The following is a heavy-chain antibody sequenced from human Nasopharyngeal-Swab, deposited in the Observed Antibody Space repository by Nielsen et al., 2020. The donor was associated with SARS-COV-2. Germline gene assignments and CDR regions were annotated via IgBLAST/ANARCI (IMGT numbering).Heavy chain of an antibody. Sequence: SQTLSLTCAVYGGSFSGYYWSWIRQPPGKGLEWIGEINHSGSTNYNTSLKSRVTISVDTSKNQFSLKLSSVTAADTAVYYCARELYYYDSSGPLPWGQGTMVTVSS. J-gene: IGHJ3*01. CDR3: ARELYYYDSSGPLP. CDR2: INHSGST. V-gene: IGHV4-34*01. D-gene: IGHD3-22*01. CDR1: GGSFSGYY.